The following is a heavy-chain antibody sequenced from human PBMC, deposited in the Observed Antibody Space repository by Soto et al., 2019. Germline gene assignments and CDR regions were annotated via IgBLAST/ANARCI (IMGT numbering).Heavy chain of an antibody. Sequence: LSLTCAVSGGSISSGGYSWSWIRQPPGKGLEWIGYIYHSGSTYYNPSLKSRVTISVDTSKNQFSLKLNSVTAADTAVYYCARDLWGYCGTDCYPLDVWGQGTTVTVSS. CDR3: ARDLWGYCGTDCYPLDV. CDR2: IYHSGST. V-gene: IGHV4-30-2*01. J-gene: IGHJ6*02. CDR1: GGSISSGGYS. D-gene: IGHD2-21*02.